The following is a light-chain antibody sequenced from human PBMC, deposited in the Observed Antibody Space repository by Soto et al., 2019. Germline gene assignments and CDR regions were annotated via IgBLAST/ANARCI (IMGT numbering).Light chain of an antibody. CDR1: QSVFSS. CDR3: QQYHNWPA. CDR2: GAA. V-gene: IGKV3-15*01. J-gene: IGKJ1*01. Sequence: EIVMTQSPATLSVSPGDRATLSCRASQSVFSSLAWYQQKPGQAPRLLIYGAATRATGIPARFSGSGSGTEFTLTISSLQSKDVAVYYCQQYHNWPAFGQGTKVEIK.